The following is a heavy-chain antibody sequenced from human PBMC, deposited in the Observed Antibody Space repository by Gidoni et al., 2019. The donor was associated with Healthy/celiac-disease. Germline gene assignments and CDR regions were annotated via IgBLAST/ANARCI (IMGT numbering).Heavy chain of an antibody. CDR2: INHSGST. V-gene: IGHV4-34*01. CDR3: ASRRIAVAGSSPLRTRAIDY. Sequence: QVQLQQWGAGLLKPSETLSLTCAVYGGSFSGSYWSWIRQPPGKGLEWIGEINHSGSTNYNPSLKRRVTISVDTSKNQFSLKLSSVTAADTAVYYCASRRIAVAGSSPLRTRAIDYWGQGTLVTVSS. J-gene: IGHJ4*02. D-gene: IGHD6-19*01. CDR1: GGSFSGSY.